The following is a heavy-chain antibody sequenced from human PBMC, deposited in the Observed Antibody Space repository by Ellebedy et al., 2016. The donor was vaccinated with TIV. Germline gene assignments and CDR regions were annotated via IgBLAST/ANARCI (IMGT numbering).Heavy chain of an antibody. CDR3: ARDKANRYLDH. J-gene: IGHJ4*02. V-gene: IGHV3-30-3*01. D-gene: IGHD1-14*01. Sequence: GESLKISCVASGFTFDSYAMHWVRQAPGKGLEWVAVISHGGSSQYYADSVKGRSTISRDNSQNTVDLHMSSLRSEDTAVYYCARDKANRYLDHWGQGTLVTVSS. CDR2: ISHGGSSQ. CDR1: GFTFDSYA.